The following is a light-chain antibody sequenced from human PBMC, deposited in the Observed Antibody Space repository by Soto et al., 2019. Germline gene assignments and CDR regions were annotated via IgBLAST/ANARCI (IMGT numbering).Light chain of an antibody. J-gene: IGLJ2*01. V-gene: IGLV2-8*01. CDR1: SSDVGGYNY. CDR3: SSYAGSNNLV. Sequence: QSALTQPPSASGSPGQSVTISCTGTSSDVGGYNYVSWYQQHPGKAPKLMIYEVSKRPSGVPDRFSGSKSGNTASLTVSGLQADDEAEYHCSSYAGSNNLVFGGGTKLTVL. CDR2: EVS.